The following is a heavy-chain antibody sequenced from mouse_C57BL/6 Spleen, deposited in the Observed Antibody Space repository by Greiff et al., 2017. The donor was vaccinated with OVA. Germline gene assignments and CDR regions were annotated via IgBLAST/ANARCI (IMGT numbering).Heavy chain of an antibody. CDR2: ISCGGDYI. V-gene: IGHV5-9-1*02. Sequence: SVAFFLIPCASLKLSFAASFFTFRISSLSFFPPTPVQLLAWVAYISCGGDYIYYADTVKGRFTISREKARNTLYLQMSSLKSEDTAMYYCTRDQRGMDYWGQGTSVTVSS. CDR1: FFTFRISS. CDR3: TRDQRGMDY. J-gene: IGHJ4*01.